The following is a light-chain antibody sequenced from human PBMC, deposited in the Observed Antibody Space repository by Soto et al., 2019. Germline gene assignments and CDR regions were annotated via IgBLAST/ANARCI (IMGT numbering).Light chain of an antibody. J-gene: IGLJ1*01. V-gene: IGLV2-14*01. CDR1: ISDVGGYNY. CDR3: SSYTSSSTPYV. CDR2: DVS. Sequence: QSALTQPASVSGSPGQSITISCTGTISDVGGYNYVSWYQQHPGKAPKVMIYDVSNRPSGVSNRFSGSKSGNTASLTISGLLTEDEADYYCSSYTSSSTPYVFGTGTKVTVL.